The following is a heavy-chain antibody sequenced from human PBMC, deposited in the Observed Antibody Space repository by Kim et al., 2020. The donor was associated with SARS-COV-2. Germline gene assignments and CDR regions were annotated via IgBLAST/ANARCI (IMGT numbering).Heavy chain of an antibody. Sequence: SETLSLTCTVSGGSISSYYWSWIRQPPGKGLEWIGYIYYSGSTNYNPSLKSRVTISVDTSKNQFSLKLSSVTAADTAVYYCARDGAYYDSSGYYDDAFDIWGQGTMVTVSS. V-gene: IGHV4-59*13. D-gene: IGHD3-22*01. CDR3: ARDGAYYDSSGYYDDAFDI. CDR1: GGSISSYY. J-gene: IGHJ3*02. CDR2: IYYSGST.